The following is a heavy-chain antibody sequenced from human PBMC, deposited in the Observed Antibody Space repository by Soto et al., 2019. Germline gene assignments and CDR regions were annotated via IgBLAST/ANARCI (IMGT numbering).Heavy chain of an antibody. CDR3: AKKGYYPSGKINLFDS. CDR2: VGHSGRT. D-gene: IGHD3-10*01. Sequence: SETLSLTCAVSGYSINSDYYWGWIRQPPGKGLEWIGSVGHSGRTYYSPSLRSRLTIFIDTSKNQFSLRLTSVTAADTAMYFCAKKGYYPSGKINLFDSWGPGTLVTVSS. CDR1: GYSINSDYY. J-gene: IGHJ4*02. V-gene: IGHV4-38-2*01.